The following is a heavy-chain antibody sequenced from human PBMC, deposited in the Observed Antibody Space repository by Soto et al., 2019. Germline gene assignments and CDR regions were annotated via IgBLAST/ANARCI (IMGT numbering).Heavy chain of an antibody. Sequence: QVQLVQSGAEVKKPGASVKVSCKASGYTFTSYGISWVRQAPGQGLEWMGWISAYNGNTNYAQKLQGRVTMTTDTSTSTAYMELRSLRSDDTAVYYCAREAYYYDSSGYYYYGMDVWGQGTTVTVSS. CDR2: ISAYNGNT. CDR3: AREAYYYDSSGYYYYGMDV. V-gene: IGHV1-18*01. D-gene: IGHD3-22*01. CDR1: GYTFTSYG. J-gene: IGHJ6*02.